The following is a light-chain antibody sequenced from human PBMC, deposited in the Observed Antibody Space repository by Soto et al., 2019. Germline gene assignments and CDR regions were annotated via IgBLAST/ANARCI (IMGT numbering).Light chain of an antibody. J-gene: IGKJ1*01. CDR2: GAS. CDR1: QRISGGY. CDR3: HQYVASPRT. Sequence: EIVLTQSPGTLSLSPGERATISCRASQRISGGYLAWYQHKPGRAPRLLFSGASNRAAGIPDRFSVYGSGTDFTLTISRLEPEDFAVYYCHQYVASPRTFGQGTKVEVK. V-gene: IGKV3-20*01.